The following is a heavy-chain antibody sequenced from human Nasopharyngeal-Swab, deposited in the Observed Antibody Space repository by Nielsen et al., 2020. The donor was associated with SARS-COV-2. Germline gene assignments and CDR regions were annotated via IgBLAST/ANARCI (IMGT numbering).Heavy chain of an antibody. CDR3: ARSHRPYYDFWSGYYAPHDAFDI. V-gene: IGHV1-2*06. D-gene: IGHD3-3*01. CDR2: INPNSGGT. Sequence: WVGQAPGQGIEWMGRINPNSGGTNYAQKFQGRVTMTRDTSISTAYMELSRLRSDDTAVYYCARSHRPYYDFWSGYYAPHDAFDIWGQGTMVTVS. J-gene: IGHJ3*02.